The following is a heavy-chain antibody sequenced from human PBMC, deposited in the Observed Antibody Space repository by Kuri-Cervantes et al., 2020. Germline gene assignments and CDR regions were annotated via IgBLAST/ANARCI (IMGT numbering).Heavy chain of an antibody. J-gene: IGHJ5*02. CDR3: ARVPRIAVAGRTPQGINWFDP. CDR2: IIPIFGTA. Sequence: SVKVSCKASGGTFSSYAISWVRQAPGQGLEWMGGIIPIFGTANYAQKFQGRVTITADKSTSTAYMELSSLRSEDTAVYYCARVPRIAVAGRTPQGINWFDPWGQGTLVTVSS. D-gene: IGHD6-19*01. V-gene: IGHV1-69*06. CDR1: GGTFSSYA.